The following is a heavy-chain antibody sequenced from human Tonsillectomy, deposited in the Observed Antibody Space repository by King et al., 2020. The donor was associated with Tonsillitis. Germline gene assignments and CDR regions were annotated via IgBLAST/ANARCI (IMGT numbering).Heavy chain of an antibody. Sequence: HVQLQESGPGLVKPSETLSHTCTVSGGSISSYYWNWIRQPPGKGLEWIGYIYSSGTTNYNPSLKSRVAISVDTSKYQFSLKLTSVTAADTAVYYCARGSVVVASTGLNWFDPWGQGTLVTVSS. J-gene: IGHJ5*02. CDR1: GGSISSYY. CDR2: IYSSGTT. V-gene: IGHV4-59*01. D-gene: IGHD2-15*01. CDR3: ARGSVVVASTGLNWFDP.